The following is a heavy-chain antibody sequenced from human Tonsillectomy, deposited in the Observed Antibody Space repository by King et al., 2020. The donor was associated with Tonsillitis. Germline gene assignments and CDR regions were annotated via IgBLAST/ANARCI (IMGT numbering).Heavy chain of an antibody. CDR2: INHSGST. CDR1: GGSFSGYY. CDR3: ARGPEGDYVGY. J-gene: IGHJ4*02. Sequence: VQLQQWGAGLLKPSETLSLTCAVYGGSFSGYYWSWIRQPPGKGLEWIGEINHSGSTNYNPSLKSRVTISVDTSANQFSLKLTSVTAADTAVYYCARGPEGDYVGYWGQGTLVTVSS. V-gene: IGHV4-34*01.